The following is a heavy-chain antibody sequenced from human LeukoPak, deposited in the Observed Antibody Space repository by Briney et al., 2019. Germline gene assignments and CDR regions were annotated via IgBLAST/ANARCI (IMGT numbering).Heavy chain of an antibody. CDR2: INPSGGST. CDR1: GYTFTSNY. J-gene: IGHJ4*02. V-gene: IGHV1-46*01. D-gene: IGHD3-22*01. CDR3: ARDVISYYYDSSGSPIGSHFDY. Sequence: ASVKVSCKASGYTFTSNYIHWVRQAPGQGLEWMEVINPSGGSTSYAQKFQGRVTMTRDTSTSTVYMELSSLRSEDAAVYYCARDVISYYYDSSGSPIGSHFDYWGQGTLVTVSS.